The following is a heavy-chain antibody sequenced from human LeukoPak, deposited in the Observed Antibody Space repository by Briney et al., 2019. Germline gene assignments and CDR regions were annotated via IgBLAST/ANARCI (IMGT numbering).Heavy chain of an antibody. CDR2: INHSGGT. J-gene: IGHJ5*02. CDR3: ARGGHNYDFWSGYYSGYWFDP. Sequence: SETLSLTCAVYGGSFSGYYWSWIRQPPGKGLEWIGEINHSGGTNYNPSLKSRVTISVDTSKNQFSLKLSSVTAADTAVYYCARGGHNYDFWSGYYSGYWFDPWGQGTLVTVSS. D-gene: IGHD3-3*01. V-gene: IGHV4-34*01. CDR1: GGSFSGYY.